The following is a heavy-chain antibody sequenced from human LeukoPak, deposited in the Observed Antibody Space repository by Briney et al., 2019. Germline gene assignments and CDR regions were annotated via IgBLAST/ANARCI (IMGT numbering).Heavy chain of an antibody. V-gene: IGHV4-34*01. J-gene: IGHJ5*02. CDR2: INHNGST. D-gene: IGHD3-10*01. Sequence: SATLSLTCAVYGGSFSGYYWNWIRQPPGKGLEWIGEINHNGSTNYNPSLKSRVTISVDTSKNQFSLKLSSVTAADTAVYYCARAGSFDPWGQGTLVTVSS. CDR3: ARAGSFDP. CDR1: GGSFSGYY.